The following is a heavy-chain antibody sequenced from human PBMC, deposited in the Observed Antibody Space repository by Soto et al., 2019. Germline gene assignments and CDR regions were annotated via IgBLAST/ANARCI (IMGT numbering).Heavy chain of an antibody. V-gene: IGHV3-21*01. CDR3: ARDGPSSSWSVYYYYGMDV. CDR1: GFTFSSYS. D-gene: IGHD6-13*01. J-gene: IGHJ6*02. Sequence: VQLVESGGGLVKPGGSLRLSCAASGFTFSSYSMNWVRQAPGKGLEWVSSISSSSSYIYYADSVKGRFTISRDNAKNSLYLQMNSLRAEDTAVYYCARDGPSSSWSVYYYYGMDVWGQGTTVTVSS. CDR2: ISSSSSYI.